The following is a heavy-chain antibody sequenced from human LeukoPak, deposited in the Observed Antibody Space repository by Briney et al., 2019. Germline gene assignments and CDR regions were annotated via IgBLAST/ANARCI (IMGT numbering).Heavy chain of an antibody. Sequence: PGGSLRLSCAASGFSASDYSTSWIRPPPGKGIEWISYVTSGSGSTNYADSVKGRFTISRDNARNSVALQLDGLRADDTAVYFCTRERRGSYYAFESWGQGTLVTVSS. D-gene: IGHD3-16*01. CDR2: VTSGSGST. CDR1: GFSASDYS. CDR3: TRERRGSYYAFES. J-gene: IGHJ4*02. V-gene: IGHV3-11*05.